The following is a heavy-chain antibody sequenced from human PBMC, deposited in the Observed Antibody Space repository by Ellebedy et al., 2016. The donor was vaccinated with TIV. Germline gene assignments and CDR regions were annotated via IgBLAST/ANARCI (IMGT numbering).Heavy chain of an antibody. J-gene: IGHJ4*02. CDR1: GFTVSSNY. CDR2: IYSGGST. Sequence: GESLKISCAASGFTVSSNYMSWVRQAPGKGLEWVSVIYSGGSTYYADSVKGRFTISRDNSKNTLYLQMNSLRAEDTAIYYCARRPVTYYYDSSGYYLDFWGQGTLVSVSS. D-gene: IGHD3-22*01. V-gene: IGHV3-66*01. CDR3: ARRPVTYYYDSSGYYLDF.